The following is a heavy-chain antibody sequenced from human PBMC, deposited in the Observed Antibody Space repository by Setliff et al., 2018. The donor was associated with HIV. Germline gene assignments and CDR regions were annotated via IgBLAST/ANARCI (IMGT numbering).Heavy chain of an antibody. CDR2: IYHTGKT. CDR1: GDPIFIGGYY. V-gene: IGHV4-31*01. D-gene: IGHD1-26*01. Sequence: SETLSLTCTVSGDPIFIGGYYWSWIRQHPGGGLEWIGYIYHTGKTYYNPSLXXXIIMSLDMSQNQFSLKLSSVTAADTAVYYCAKEGNSVDNWLDPWGPGTLVTVSS. J-gene: IGHJ5*02. CDR3: AKEGNSVDNWLDP.